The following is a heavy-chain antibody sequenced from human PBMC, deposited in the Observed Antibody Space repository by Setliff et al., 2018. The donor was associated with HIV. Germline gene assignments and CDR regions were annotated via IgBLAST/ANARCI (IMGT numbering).Heavy chain of an antibody. CDR1: ARIFSNYP. Sequence: GASVKVSCKASARIFSNYPISWVRQAPGRGLEWMGGIIPVFRTPDYAQRFQDRLTITADESADIVYMELKSLRHEDTAVYFCARDRHYGGLPWYFETWGPGTLVTVSS. J-gene: IGHJ4*02. D-gene: IGHD4-17*01. V-gene: IGHV1-69*13. CDR2: IIPVFRTP. CDR3: ARDRHYGGLPWYFET.